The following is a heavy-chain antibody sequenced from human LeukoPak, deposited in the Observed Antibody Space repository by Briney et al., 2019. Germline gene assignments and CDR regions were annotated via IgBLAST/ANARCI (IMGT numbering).Heavy chain of an antibody. CDR2: ISSSSSYI. V-gene: IGHV3-21*01. D-gene: IGHD2-2*01. J-gene: IGHJ4*02. Sequence: PGGSLRLSCAASGFTFSSYSMNWVRQAPGKGLEWVPSISSSSSYIYYADSVKGRFTIPRDNAKNSLYLQMNSLRAEDTAVYYCARVLWDIVVVPAAIDYWGQGTLVTVSS. CDR1: GFTFSSYS. CDR3: ARVLWDIVVVPAAIDY.